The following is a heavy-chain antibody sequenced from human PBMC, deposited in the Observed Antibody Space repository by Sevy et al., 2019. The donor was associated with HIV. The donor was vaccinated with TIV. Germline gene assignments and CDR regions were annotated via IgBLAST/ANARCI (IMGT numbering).Heavy chain of an antibody. CDR3: VREGGGGFSYSLDT. Sequence: GGSLRLSCAASGFTFSAYWMSWVRQAPGKGLEWVATMKQDGSEKYYVDSVKGRLTISRDNAKNSLYLQVNSLRAEDTAVYYWVREGGGGFSYSLDTWGQGTLVTVSS. J-gene: IGHJ5*02. D-gene: IGHD5-18*01. V-gene: IGHV3-7*01. CDR1: GFTFSAYW. CDR2: MKQDGSEK.